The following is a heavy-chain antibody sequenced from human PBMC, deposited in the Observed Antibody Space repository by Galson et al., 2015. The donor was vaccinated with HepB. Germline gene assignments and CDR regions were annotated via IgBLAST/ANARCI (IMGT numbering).Heavy chain of an antibody. CDR3: ARYSYGHSDY. Sequence: SLRLSCAASGFTFSSYWMHWVRQAPGKGLVCVSRINSDGSGTTYADSVKGRFTISRDNAKNTLYLQMNSLGVEDTAVYYCARYSYGHSDYWGQGTLVTVSS. D-gene: IGHD5-18*01. V-gene: IGHV3-74*01. J-gene: IGHJ4*02. CDR2: INSDGSGT. CDR1: GFTFSSYW.